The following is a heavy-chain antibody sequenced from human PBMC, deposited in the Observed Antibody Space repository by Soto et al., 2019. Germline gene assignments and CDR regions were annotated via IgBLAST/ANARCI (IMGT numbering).Heavy chain of an antibody. CDR2: IDPSDSYT. CDR3: ARQIYDSDTGPNFQYYFDS. D-gene: IGHD3-22*01. CDR1: GYSFTSYW. Sequence: PGESLKISCKGSGYSFTSYWISWVRQMPGKGLEWMGRIDPSDSYTNYSPSFRGHVTISVTKSITTVFLQWSSLRASDTAMYYCARQIYDSDTGPNFQYYFDSWGKGTSVIVSS. J-gene: IGHJ4*02. V-gene: IGHV5-10-1*01.